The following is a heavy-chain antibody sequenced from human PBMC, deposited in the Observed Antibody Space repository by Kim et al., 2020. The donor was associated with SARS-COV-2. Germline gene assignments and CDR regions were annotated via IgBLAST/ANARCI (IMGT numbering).Heavy chain of an antibody. D-gene: IGHD2-21*02. Sequence: GGSLRLSCVASGFTFSNYALSWVRQAPGKGLEWVGFITEGIGRTHYGDSVRGRFTISRDNSKNTIYLQMDSLRVDDTATYYCARGGGGDHGYWGQGTLVTVSS. CDR1: GFTFSNYA. CDR2: ITEGIGRT. CDR3: ARGGGGDHGY. J-gene: IGHJ4*02. V-gene: IGHV3-23*01.